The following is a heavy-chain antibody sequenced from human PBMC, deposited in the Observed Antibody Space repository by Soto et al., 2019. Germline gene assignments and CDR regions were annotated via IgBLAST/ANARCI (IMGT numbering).Heavy chain of an antibody. D-gene: IGHD3-22*01. CDR2: IKGEADGGTT. V-gene: IGHV3-15*01. CDR1: GFTFSNAW. Sequence: GGSLRLACASSGFTFSNAWMSWVRQAPGKGLEWVGRIKGEADGGTTDYAAPVKGRITISRDHSKDTLYLHMNSLKAEDTAVYYCTTGLSNGYYNFDYWGQGT. J-gene: IGHJ4*02. CDR3: TTGLSNGYYNFDY.